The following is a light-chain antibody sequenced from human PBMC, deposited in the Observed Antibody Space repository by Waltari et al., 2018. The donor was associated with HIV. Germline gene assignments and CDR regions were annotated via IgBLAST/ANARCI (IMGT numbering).Light chain of an antibody. CDR3: SSYTSSSTLV. V-gene: IGLV2-14*01. Sequence: QSALTQPASASGSTGQSITISCTGTSSDVGGYNYVYWYQQHPGKAPKLMIYEVSNRPSGVSNRFSGSKSGNTASLTISGLQAEDEADYYCSSYTSSSTLVFGGGTKLTVL. J-gene: IGLJ3*02. CDR2: EVS. CDR1: SSDVGGYNY.